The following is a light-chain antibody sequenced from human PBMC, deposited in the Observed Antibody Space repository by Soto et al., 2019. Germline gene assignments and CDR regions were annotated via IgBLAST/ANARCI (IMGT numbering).Light chain of an antibody. Sequence: EVVMTQSPATLSVSPGERAALSCRASQRIRSTLAWYQKRRGQAHRLLIYGASTRAPGIPARFSGIGSETEFTLTISSLQSEDFAVYYCQHYNNWPPWTFGQGTKVDI. J-gene: IGKJ1*01. CDR1: QRIRST. CDR2: GAS. CDR3: QHYNNWPPWT. V-gene: IGKV3-15*01.